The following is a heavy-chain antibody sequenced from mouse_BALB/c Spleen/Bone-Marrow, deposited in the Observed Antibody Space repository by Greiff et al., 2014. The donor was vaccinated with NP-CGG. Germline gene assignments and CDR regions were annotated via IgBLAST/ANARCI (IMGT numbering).Heavy chain of an antibody. CDR1: GYSFTSYW. J-gene: IGHJ4*01. V-gene: IGHV1S127*01. CDR2: IDPSDSET. Sequence: VQLQQSGPQLVRPGASVKISCKASGYSFTSYWMHWVEQRPGQGLEWIGMIDPSDSETRLNQKFKGKATLTVDKSSSTAYMQLSSPTSEDSAVYYCARGFGMDYWGQGTSVTVSS. CDR3: ARGFGMDY.